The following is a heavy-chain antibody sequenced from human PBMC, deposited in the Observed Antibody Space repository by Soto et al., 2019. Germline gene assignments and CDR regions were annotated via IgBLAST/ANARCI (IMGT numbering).Heavy chain of an antibody. V-gene: IGHV3-21*01. CDR2: ISSSSSYI. Sequence: EVQLVESGGGLVKPGGSLRLSCAASGFTFSSYSMNWVRQAPGKGLEWVSSISSSSSYIYYADSVKGRFTISRDNAKNSLYLQMNSLRAEDTAVYYCARDGMGIVGAAGDWGQGTLVTVSS. D-gene: IGHD1-26*01. J-gene: IGHJ4*02. CDR3: ARDGMGIVGAAGD. CDR1: GFTFSSYS.